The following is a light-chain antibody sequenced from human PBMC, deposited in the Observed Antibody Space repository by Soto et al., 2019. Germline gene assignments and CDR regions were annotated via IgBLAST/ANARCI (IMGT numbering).Light chain of an antibody. J-gene: IGKJ4*01. CDR3: PQRFT. Sequence: EIVLTQSPATLSLSPGERATLSCRASQSVSSYLAWYQQKPGQAPRLLIYDASNRATGIPGRFSGSGSGTDFTVMISRLEATDFSVYCCPQRFTFGGGTKVEIK. V-gene: IGKV3-11*01. CDR2: DAS. CDR1: QSVSSY.